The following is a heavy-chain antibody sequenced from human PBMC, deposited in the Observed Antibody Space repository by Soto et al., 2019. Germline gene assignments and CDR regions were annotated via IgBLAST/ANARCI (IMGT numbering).Heavy chain of an antibody. Sequence: KPSETLSLTCTVSGGSISSGGYYWSWIRQHPGKGLEWIGYIYYSGSTYYNPSLKSRVTISVDTSKNQFSLKLSSVTAADTAVYYCARDKSGGSGSHSENPYYYYGMDVWGQGTTVTVSS. CDR3: ARDKSGGSGSHSENPYYYYGMDV. J-gene: IGHJ6*02. D-gene: IGHD3-10*01. CDR2: IYYSGST. CDR1: GGSISSGGYY. V-gene: IGHV4-31*03.